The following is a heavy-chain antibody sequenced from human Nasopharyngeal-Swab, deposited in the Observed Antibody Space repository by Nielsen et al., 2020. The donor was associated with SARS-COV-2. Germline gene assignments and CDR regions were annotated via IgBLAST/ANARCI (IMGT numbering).Heavy chain of an antibody. D-gene: IGHD5-18*01. V-gene: IGHV5-10-1*01. CDR3: AREYTYGYYYYMDV. CDR2: IDPSDSYT. Sequence: VRQMPGKGLEWMGRIDPSDSYTNYSPSFLGHVTISADKSISTAYLQWSSLKASDTAMYYCAREYTYGYYYYMDVWGKGTTVTVSS. J-gene: IGHJ6*03.